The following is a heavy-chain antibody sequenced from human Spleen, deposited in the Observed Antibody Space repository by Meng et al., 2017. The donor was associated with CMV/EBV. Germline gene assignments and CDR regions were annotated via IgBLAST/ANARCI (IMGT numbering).Heavy chain of an antibody. CDR2: ISSSSSYI. J-gene: IGHJ4*02. CDR3: ARDKLYCGGDCYPDY. Sequence: SGVTFSSYSMNWVRQAPGKGLEWVSSISSSSSYIYYADSVKGRFTISRDNAKNSLYLQMNSLRAEDTAVYYCARDKLYCGGDCYPDYWGQGTLVTVSS. D-gene: IGHD2-21*02. CDR1: GVTFSSYS. V-gene: IGHV3-21*01.